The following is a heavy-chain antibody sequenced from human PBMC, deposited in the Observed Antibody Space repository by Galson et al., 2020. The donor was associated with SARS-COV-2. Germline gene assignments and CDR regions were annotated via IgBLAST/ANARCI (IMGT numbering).Heavy chain of an antibody. CDR3: ATSRTGGGRDV. CDR2: NYSDGGT. CDR1: GFTVSSNY. V-gene: IGHV3-53*01. J-gene: IGHJ6*02. Sequence: GGSLRLSCAASGFTVSSNYMSWVRQAPGKGLEWVSINYSDGGTDYADSVKGRFTVSRDSSKNTLYLHMNSLRAEDTALYYCATSRTGGGRDVWGQGTTVTVSS. D-gene: IGHD2-2*01.